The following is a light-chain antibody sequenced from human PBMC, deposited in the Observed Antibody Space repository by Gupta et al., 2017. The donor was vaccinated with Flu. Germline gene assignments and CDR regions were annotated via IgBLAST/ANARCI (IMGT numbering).Light chain of an antibody. Sequence: SVLSQPPSASGTPGQRVTIPCSGSSSNIGSNPVHWYQQVAGTSPKLLMYHDFQRPSGGPERFSGSNSGTPASLAMSGLQVEDEADYYCAAWDDSLNGLIFGGGTKLTVL. CDR2: HDF. V-gene: IGLV1-44*01. CDR1: SSNIGSNP. CDR3: AAWDDSLNGLI. J-gene: IGLJ2*01.